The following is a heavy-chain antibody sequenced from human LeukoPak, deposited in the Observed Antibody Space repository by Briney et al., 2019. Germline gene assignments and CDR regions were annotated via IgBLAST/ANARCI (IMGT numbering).Heavy chain of an antibody. Sequence: PGGSLRLSCAASGFTFDDYAMHWVRQAPGKGLEWVSGISWNSGSIGYADSVKGRFTISRDNAKNSLYLQMNSLRAEDTALYYCAKDSHQLWFGETAHNWFDPWGQGTRVTVSS. CDR1: GFTFDDYA. V-gene: IGHV3-9*01. CDR3: AKDSHQLWFGETAHNWFDP. J-gene: IGHJ5*02. D-gene: IGHD3-10*01. CDR2: ISWNSGSI.